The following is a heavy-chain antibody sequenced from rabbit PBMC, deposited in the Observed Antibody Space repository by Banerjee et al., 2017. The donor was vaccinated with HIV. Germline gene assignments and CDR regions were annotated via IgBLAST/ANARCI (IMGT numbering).Heavy chain of an antibody. CDR1: GSDISSNA. V-gene: IGHV1S47*01. Sequence: QEQLVESGGGLVQPEGSLTLTCKASGSDISSNAMCWVRQAPGKGLELIACIYSSNGDKWYASWVNGRFTISKTSSTTLTLQMTSLTAADTATYFCARDLAGVIGWNFGLWGQGTLVTVS. J-gene: IGHJ3*01. CDR3: ARDLAGVIGWNFGL. CDR2: IYSSNGDK. D-gene: IGHD4-1*01.